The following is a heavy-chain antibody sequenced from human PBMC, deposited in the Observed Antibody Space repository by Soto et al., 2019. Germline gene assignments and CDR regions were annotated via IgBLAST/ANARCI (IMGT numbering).Heavy chain of an antibody. D-gene: IGHD5-18*01. CDR2: ISGGGGST. J-gene: IGHJ4*02. CDR3: AKSGAQL. CDR1: GFTFSHYA. V-gene: IGHV3-23*01. Sequence: GGSLRLSCATSGFTFSHYAMSWVRQAPGKGLEWVSGISGGGGSTYYADSVKGRFTISRDNSKNTLFLQMNSLRAEDTAVYYCAKSGAQLWGQGTLVTVSS.